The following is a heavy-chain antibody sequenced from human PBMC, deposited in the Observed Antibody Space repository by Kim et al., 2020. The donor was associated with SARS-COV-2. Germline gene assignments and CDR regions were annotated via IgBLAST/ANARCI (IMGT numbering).Heavy chain of an antibody. CDR3: ARAADYYDSSGYYYFDY. V-gene: IGHV3-74*01. CDR2: INSDGSST. Sequence: GGSLRLSCAASGFTLSSYWMHWVRQAPGKGLVWVSRINSDGSSTSYADSVKGRFTISRDNAKNTLYLQMNSLRAEDTAVYYCARAADYYDSSGYYYFDYWGQGTLVTVSS. D-gene: IGHD3-22*01. J-gene: IGHJ4*02. CDR1: GFTLSSYW.